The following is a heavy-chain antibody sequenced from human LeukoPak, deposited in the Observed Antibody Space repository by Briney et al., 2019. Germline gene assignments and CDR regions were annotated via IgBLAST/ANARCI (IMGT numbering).Heavy chain of an antibody. CDR2: ISSGSSDI. D-gene: IGHD5/OR15-5a*01. CDR3: ARQKYLRGPDVEYFDY. Sequence: GGSLRLSCAAAGFTFCSYSMNWVRQAPGKGREGGSIISSGSSDIHYADSVKGRFTIPRDHAKHSLYLQMNSLRAEDTAVYYCARQKYLRGPDVEYFDYWGQGTLVTVPS. CDR1: GFTFCSYS. J-gene: IGHJ4*02. V-gene: IGHV3-21*01.